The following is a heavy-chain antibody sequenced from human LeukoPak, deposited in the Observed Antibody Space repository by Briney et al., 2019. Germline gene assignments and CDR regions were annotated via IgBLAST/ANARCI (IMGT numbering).Heavy chain of an antibody. CDR3: ARGHCSGGSCYSDFDY. J-gene: IGHJ4*02. CDR1: GYTFTSYG. CDR2: IIPILGIA. Sequence: SVKVSCKASGYTFTSYGISWVRQAPGQGLEWMGRIIPILGIANYAQKFQGRVTITADKSTSTAYMELSSLRSEDTAVYYCARGHCSGGSCYSDFDYWGQGTLVTVSS. D-gene: IGHD2-15*01. V-gene: IGHV1-69*04.